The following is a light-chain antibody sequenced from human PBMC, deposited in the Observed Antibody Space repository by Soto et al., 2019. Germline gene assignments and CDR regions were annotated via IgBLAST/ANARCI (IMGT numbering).Light chain of an antibody. V-gene: IGKV1-9*01. J-gene: IGKJ5*01. CDR1: QGISSY. Sequence: DIQLTQSPSFLSASVGDRVTITCRASQGISSYLAWYQKKPGKAPKLLMYAASTLQSGVPSRFSGSGSGTDFTLTISSLQSEDFAVYFCQQYNNWPPITFGQGTRLEIK. CDR3: QQYNNWPPIT. CDR2: AAS.